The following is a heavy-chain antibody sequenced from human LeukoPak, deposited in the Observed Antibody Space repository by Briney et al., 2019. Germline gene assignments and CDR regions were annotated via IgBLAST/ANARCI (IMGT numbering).Heavy chain of an antibody. Sequence: PGGSLRLSCTASGLLFGDFGMTWVRQAPGKGLEWISYITSRSTTIYYADSVKGRFTISRDNAKNSLYLQMNSLRAEDKAVYYCARDGVGRPFDHWGQGALVTVSS. V-gene: IGHV3-48*01. CDR1: GLLFGDFG. D-gene: IGHD3-10*01. J-gene: IGHJ5*02. CDR2: ITSRSTTI. CDR3: ARDGVGRPFDH.